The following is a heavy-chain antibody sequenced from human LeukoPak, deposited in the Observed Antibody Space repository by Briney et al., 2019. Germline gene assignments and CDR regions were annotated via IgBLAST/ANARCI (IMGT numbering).Heavy chain of an antibody. J-gene: IGHJ4*02. V-gene: IGHV4-34*01. Sequence: KPSETLSLTCAVYGGSFSGYYWSWIRQPPGKGLEWIGEINHSGSTNYNPSLKSRVTISVDTSKNQFSLKLSSVTAADTAVYYCARSLDFWSGSPDYWGQRTLVTVSS. CDR3: ARSLDFWSGSPDY. CDR1: GGSFSGYY. D-gene: IGHD3-3*01. CDR2: INHSGST.